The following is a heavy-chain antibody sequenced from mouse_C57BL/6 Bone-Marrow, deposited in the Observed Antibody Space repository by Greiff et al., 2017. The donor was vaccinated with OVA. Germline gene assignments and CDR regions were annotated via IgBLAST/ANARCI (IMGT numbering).Heavy chain of an antibody. V-gene: IGHV1-18*01. CDR1: GYTFTDYN. CDR2: INPNNGGT. Sequence: EVQLQQSGPELVKPGASVKIPCKASGYTFTDYNMDWVKQSHGKSLEWIGDINPNNGGTIYNQKFKGKATLTVDKSSSTAYMELRSLTSEDTAVYYCARRGYDGYYRFAYWGQGTLVAVSA. CDR3: ARRGYDGYYRFAY. J-gene: IGHJ3*01. D-gene: IGHD2-3*01.